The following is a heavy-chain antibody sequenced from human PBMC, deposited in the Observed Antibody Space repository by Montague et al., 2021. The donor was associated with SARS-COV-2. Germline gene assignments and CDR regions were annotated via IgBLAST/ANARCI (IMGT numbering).Heavy chain of an antibody. Sequence: SLRLSCSASGFTFSSYWMHWVRQAPGKGLVRVSRINSDGSSTSYADSVKGRFTISRDNAKNTLYLQMNSLRAEDTAVYYCAIIGGMDVWGQGTTVTVSS. CDR1: GFTFSSYW. V-gene: IGHV3-74*01. CDR3: AIIGGMDV. J-gene: IGHJ6*02. D-gene: IGHD2/OR15-2a*01. CDR2: INSDGSST.